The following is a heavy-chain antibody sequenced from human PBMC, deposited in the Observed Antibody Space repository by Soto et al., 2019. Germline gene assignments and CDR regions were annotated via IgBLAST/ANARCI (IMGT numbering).Heavy chain of an antibody. D-gene: IGHD3-3*01. CDR2: IWYDGSNK. Sequence: QVQLVESGGGVVQPGRSLRLSCAASGFTFSSYGMHWVRQAPGKGLEWVAVIWYDGSNKYYADSVKGRFTISRDNSKNTLYLQMNSLRAEDTAVYYCARDSPEHFYYDLWSGLGYWGQGTLVTVSS. J-gene: IGHJ4*02. V-gene: IGHV3-33*01. CDR3: ARDSPEHFYYDLWSGLGY. CDR1: GFTFSSYG.